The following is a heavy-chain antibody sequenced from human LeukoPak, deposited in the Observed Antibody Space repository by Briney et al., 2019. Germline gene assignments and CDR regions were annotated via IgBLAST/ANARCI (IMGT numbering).Heavy chain of an antibody. CDR2: ITSSSSTR. CDR3: ARGYDSSGYYPDY. V-gene: IGHV3-48*04. Sequence: GGSPSLSCAASGFTLSYYSMNWVRQAPGKGLEGFSYITSSSSTRCYADSVKGRFTISRDNAKNALYLQMNSLRAEDTAVYYCARGYDSSGYYPDYWGQRTLVTVSS. J-gene: IGHJ4*02. CDR1: GFTLSYYS. D-gene: IGHD3-22*01.